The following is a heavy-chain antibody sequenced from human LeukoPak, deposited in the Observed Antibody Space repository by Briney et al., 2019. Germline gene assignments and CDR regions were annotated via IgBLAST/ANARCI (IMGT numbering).Heavy chain of an antibody. V-gene: IGHV1-18*01. CDR2: ISAYNGNT. J-gene: IGHJ6*02. D-gene: IGHD5-24*01. CDR3: ATTGGRRDGYNWHYYYGMDV. CDR1: GYTFTSYG. Sequence: ASVKVSCKASGYTFTSYGISWVRQAPGQGLEWMGWISAYNGNTNYAQKLQGRVTMTTDTSTSTAYMELRSLRSDDTAVYYCATTGGRRDGYNWHYYYGMDVWGQGTTVTVSS.